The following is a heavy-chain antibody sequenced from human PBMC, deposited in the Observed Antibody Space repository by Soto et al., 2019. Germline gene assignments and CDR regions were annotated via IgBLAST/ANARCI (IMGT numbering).Heavy chain of an antibody. CDR2: INHSGST. J-gene: IGHJ4*02. D-gene: IGHD2-2*01. CDR1: GGSFSGYY. Sequence: SETLSLTCAVYGGSFSGYYWSWIRQPPGKGLEWIGEINHSGSTNYNPSLKSRVTISVDTSKNQFSLKLSSVTAADTAVYYCARRIPIVVVPAAQFDYWGQGTLVTVSS. V-gene: IGHV4-34*01. CDR3: ARRIPIVVVPAAQFDY.